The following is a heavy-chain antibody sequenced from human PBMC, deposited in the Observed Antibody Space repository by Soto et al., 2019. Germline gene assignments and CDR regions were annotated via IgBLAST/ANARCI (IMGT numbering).Heavy chain of an antibody. CDR2: IYWDDDK. V-gene: IGHV2-5*02. CDR1: GFSLSTSGVG. J-gene: IGHJ6*03. Sequence: SGPTLVNPTQTLTLTCTFSGFSLSTSGVGVGWIRQPPGKALEWLALIYWDDDKRYSPSLKSMLTITKDTSKNQVVLTMTNMDPVDTATYYCAHSKEGLSKWLFYHYYYSYYMDFWCKGTMVSVSS. CDR3: AHSKEGLSKWLFYHYYYSYYMDF. D-gene: IGHD3-3*01.